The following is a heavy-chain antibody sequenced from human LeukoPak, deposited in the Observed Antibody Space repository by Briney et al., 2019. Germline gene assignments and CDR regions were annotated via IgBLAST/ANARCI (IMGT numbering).Heavy chain of an antibody. CDR3: AKAGIQLWLFDS. Sequence: SETLSLTCTVSGDSISSGGYYWSWIRQHPGKGLEWIGYIYYSGSTLYNPSLRSRVTISGDTSKNQFSLKLNSVTGADTAVYYCAKAGIQLWLFDSWGQGTLVTVSS. D-gene: IGHD5-18*01. CDR2: IYYSGST. J-gene: IGHJ4*02. V-gene: IGHV4-31*03. CDR1: GDSISSGGYY.